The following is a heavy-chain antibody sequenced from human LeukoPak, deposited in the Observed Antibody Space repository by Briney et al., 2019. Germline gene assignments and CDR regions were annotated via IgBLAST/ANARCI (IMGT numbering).Heavy chain of an antibody. D-gene: IGHD4-17*01. J-gene: IGHJ4*02. CDR3: ARDRSVTTYFDY. Sequence: RGSLRLSCAASGFTFSNYGMHWVRQAPGKGLEWVAVISYDGSKQYYADSVKGRFTISRDNSKNTLYLLMNSLRADDTAVYYCARDRSVTTYFDYWGQGTLVTVSS. CDR2: ISYDGSKQ. CDR1: GFTFSNYG. V-gene: IGHV3-30*03.